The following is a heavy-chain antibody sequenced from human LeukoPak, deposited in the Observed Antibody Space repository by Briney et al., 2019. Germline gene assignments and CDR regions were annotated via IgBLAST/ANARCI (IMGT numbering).Heavy chain of an antibody. CDR3: ARDFDDYGDYRGYFDY. J-gene: IGHJ4*02. D-gene: IGHD4-17*01. Sequence: SETLSLTCAVYGGSFSGYYWSWIRQPPGKGLEWIGEIYHSGSTNYNPSLKSRVTISVDKSKNQFSLKLSSVTAADTAVYYCARDFDDYGDYRGYFDYWGQGTLVTVSS. CDR2: IYHSGST. CDR1: GGSFSGYY. V-gene: IGHV4-34*01.